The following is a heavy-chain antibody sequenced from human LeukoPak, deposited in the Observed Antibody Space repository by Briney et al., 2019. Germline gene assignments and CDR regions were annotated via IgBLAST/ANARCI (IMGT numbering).Heavy chain of an antibody. CDR2: IYTSGST. J-gene: IGHJ4*02. CDR1: GGSISSYY. V-gene: IGHV4-4*07. CDR3: ARDRSMYSGSYRSFDS. Sequence: RPSETLSLTCTVSGGSISSYYWSWIRQPAGKGLGWIGRIYTSGSTNYNPSLKSRVTMSVDTSKNQFSLKLSSVTAADTAVYYCARDRSMYSGSYRSFDSWGQGTLVTVSS. D-gene: IGHD1-26*01.